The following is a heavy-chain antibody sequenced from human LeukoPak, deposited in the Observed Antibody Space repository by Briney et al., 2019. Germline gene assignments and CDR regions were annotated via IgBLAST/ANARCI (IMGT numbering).Heavy chain of an antibody. CDR1: GGSISTSSYY. D-gene: IGHD3-3*01. CDR3: ARTYYDFWSPNYYYHMDV. CDR2: IFYSGST. V-gene: IGHV4-39*07. J-gene: IGHJ6*03. Sequence: PSETLSLTCTVSGGSISTSSYYWGWVRRPPGKGLEWIGNIFYSGSTYYSPSLKSRVTISLDTSRNQFSLKLNSVTAADTAVYYCARTYYDFWSPNYYYHMDVWGKGTTVTVSS.